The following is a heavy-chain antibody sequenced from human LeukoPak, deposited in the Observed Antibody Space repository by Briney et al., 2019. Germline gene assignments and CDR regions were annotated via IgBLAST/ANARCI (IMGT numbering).Heavy chain of an antibody. Sequence: TSETLSLTRAVYGGSFSGYYWSWIRQPPGKGLEWIGEINHSGSTNYNPSLKSRVTISVDTSKNQFSLKLSSVTAADTAVYYRASLAYYYGSGSYYNVGDYWGQGTLVTVSS. V-gene: IGHV4-34*01. D-gene: IGHD3-10*01. J-gene: IGHJ4*02. CDR3: ASLAYYYGSGSYYNVGDY. CDR2: INHSGST. CDR1: GGSFSGYY.